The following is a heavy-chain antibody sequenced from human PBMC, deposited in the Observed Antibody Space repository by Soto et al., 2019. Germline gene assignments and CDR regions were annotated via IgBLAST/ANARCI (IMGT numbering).Heavy chain of an antibody. Sequence: PSETLSLTCTVSGGSISSSSYYWGWIRQPPGKGLEWLGNINYSGSTYYNPSLKSRVTISVDTSKIQFSLKLSSVTAADTAVYYCARSAGYSYGRSVWWFDPWGQGTPVTVSS. CDR1: GGSISSSSYY. CDR3: ARSAGYSYGRSVWWFDP. V-gene: IGHV4-39*07. D-gene: IGHD5-18*01. J-gene: IGHJ5*02. CDR2: INYSGST.